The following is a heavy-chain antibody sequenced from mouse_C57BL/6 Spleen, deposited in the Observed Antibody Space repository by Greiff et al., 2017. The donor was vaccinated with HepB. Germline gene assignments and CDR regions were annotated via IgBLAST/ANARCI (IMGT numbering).Heavy chain of an antibody. CDR1: GYTFTSYW. J-gene: IGHJ2*01. Sequence: QVQLKQPGTELVKPGASVKLSCKASGYTFTSYWMHWVKQRPGQGLEWIGNINPSNGGTNYNEKFKSKATLTVDKSSSTAYMQRSSPTSEDSAVYYCARDDDYYHLDYWGQGTTLTVSS. CDR2: INPSNGGT. CDR3: ARDDDYYHLDY. D-gene: IGHD2-3*01. V-gene: IGHV1-53*01.